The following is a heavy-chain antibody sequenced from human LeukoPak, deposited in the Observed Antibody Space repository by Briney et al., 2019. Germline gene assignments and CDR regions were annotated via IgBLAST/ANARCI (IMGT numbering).Heavy chain of an antibody. CDR2: IDTSGNT. J-gene: IGHJ4*02. CDR3: ARVSTGGPRRHFDY. CDR1: GGSISSYY. D-gene: IGHD7-27*01. Sequence: SETLSLTCTVSGGSISSYYWSWIRQPAGKGLEWIGRIDTSGNTNYKPSLKSRVTMSVDTSKNQFSLNLSSVTAADTAVYYCARVSTGGPRRHFDYWGQGTLVTVSS. V-gene: IGHV4-4*07.